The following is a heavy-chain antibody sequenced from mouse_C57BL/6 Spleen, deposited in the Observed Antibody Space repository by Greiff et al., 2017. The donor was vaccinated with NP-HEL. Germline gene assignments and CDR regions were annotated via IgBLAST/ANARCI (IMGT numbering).Heavy chain of an antibody. CDR1: GYTFTSYW. CDR2: IDPSDSYT. Sequence: QVQLQQPGAELVRPGTSVKLSCKASGYTFTSYWMHWVKQRPGQGLEWIGVIDPSDSYTNYNQKFKGKATLTVDTSSSTAYMQLSSLTSEDSAVYYCAREELWGQGTSVTVSS. V-gene: IGHV1-59*01. J-gene: IGHJ4*01. CDR3: AREEL.